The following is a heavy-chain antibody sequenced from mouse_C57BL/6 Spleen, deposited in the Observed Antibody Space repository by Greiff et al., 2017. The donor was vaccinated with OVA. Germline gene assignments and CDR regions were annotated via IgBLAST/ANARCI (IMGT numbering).Heavy chain of an antibody. V-gene: IGHV1-50*01. D-gene: IGHD1-1*01. J-gene: IGHJ1*03. CDR2: IDPSDSYT. CDR1: GYTFTSYW. CDR3: AREGKPSYYGSSYWYFDV. Sequence: QVQLQQSGAELVKPGASVTLSCKASGYTFTSYWMQWVKQRPGQGLEWIGEIDPSDSYTNYNQKFKGKATLTVDTSSSTAYMQLSSLTSEDSAVYYCAREGKPSYYGSSYWYFDVWGTGTTVTVSS.